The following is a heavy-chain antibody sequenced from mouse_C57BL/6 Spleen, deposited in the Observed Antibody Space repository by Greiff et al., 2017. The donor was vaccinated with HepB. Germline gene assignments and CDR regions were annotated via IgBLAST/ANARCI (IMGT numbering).Heavy chain of an antibody. V-gene: IGHV1-52*01. CDR3: ARGGGFYDYDYFDY. J-gene: IGHJ2*01. Sequence: QVQLQQPGAELVRPGSSVKLSCKASGYTFTSYWMHWVKQRPIQGLEWIGNIDPSDSETHYNQKFKDKATLTVDKSSSTAYMQLSSLTSEDSAVYYCARGGGFYDYDYFDYWGQGTTLTVSS. CDR1: GYTFTSYW. CDR2: IDPSDSET. D-gene: IGHD2-4*01.